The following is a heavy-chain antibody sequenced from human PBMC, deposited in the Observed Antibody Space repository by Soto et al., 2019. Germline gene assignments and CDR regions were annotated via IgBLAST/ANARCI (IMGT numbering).Heavy chain of an antibody. CDR1: GGSISSGDYY. J-gene: IGHJ4*02. Sequence: SETLSLTCTVSGGSISSGDYYWIWIRQPPGKGLEWIGYIYYSGSTYYNPSLKSRVTISVDTSKNQFSLKLSSVTAADTAVYYCARATGVVVIIDWGQGTLVTVSS. CDR2: IYYSGST. V-gene: IGHV4-30-4*01. D-gene: IGHD3-22*01. CDR3: ARATGVVVIID.